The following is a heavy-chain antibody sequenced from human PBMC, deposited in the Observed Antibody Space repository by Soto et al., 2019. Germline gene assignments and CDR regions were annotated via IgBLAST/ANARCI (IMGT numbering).Heavy chain of an antibody. CDR3: ASSGSMGIGAFDI. J-gene: IGHJ3*02. CDR2: IWYDGSNK. Sequence: GGSLRLSCAASGFTFSSYGMHWVRQAPGKGLEWVAVIWYDGSNKYYADSVKGRFTISRDNSKNTLYLQMNSLRAEDTAVYYCASSGSMGIGAFDIWGQGTMVTVSS. V-gene: IGHV3-33*01. CDR1: GFTFSSYG. D-gene: IGHD3-22*01.